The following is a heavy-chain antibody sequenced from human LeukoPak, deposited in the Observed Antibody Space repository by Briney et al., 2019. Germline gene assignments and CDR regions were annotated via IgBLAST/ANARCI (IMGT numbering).Heavy chain of an antibody. CDR1: GDSVSRNSAA. CDR3: ARGVGWFDP. D-gene: IGHD2-15*01. Sequence: SHTPSLTCAISGDSVSRNSAAWNWIRQSPSRGLEWLGRTYYSSKGYNDYAVSVRSRITINPDTSKNQFSLQLNSVTPEDTAVYYCARGVGWFDPWGQGTLVTVSS. V-gene: IGHV6-1*01. CDR2: TYYSSKGYN. J-gene: IGHJ5*02.